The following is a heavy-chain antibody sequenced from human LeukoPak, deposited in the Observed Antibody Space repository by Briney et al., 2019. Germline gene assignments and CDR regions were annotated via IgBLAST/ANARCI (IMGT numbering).Heavy chain of an antibody. D-gene: IGHD6-13*01. V-gene: IGHV3-21*01. CDR1: GFTFSSYS. CDR3: AREGHRIAAAGANDY. CDR2: ISSSSSYI. J-gene: IGHJ4*02. Sequence: PGGSLRLSCAASGFTFSSYSMNWVRQAPGKGLEWVSSISSSSSYIYYADSVKSRFTISRDNAKNSLYLQMNSLRAEDTAVYYCAREGHRIAAAGANDYWGQGTLVTVSS.